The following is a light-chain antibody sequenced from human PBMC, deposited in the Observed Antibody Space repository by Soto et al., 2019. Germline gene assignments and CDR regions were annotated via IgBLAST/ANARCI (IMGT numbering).Light chain of an antibody. CDR1: QSISSW. V-gene: IGKV1-5*03. J-gene: IGKJ1*01. CDR2: KAS. Sequence: DIPMTQSPSTLSGSVGDRVTIPCRASQSISSWLAWYQQKPGKAPKLLIYKASSLESAVPSRFSGSGSGTEFTLTISSLQPDDFATYYCQQYSSYSTFGQGTKVDIK. CDR3: QQYSSYST.